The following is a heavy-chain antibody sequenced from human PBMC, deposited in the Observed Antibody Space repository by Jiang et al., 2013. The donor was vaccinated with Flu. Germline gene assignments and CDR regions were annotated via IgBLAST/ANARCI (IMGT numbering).Heavy chain of an antibody. CDR1: SGSINSNNYY. CDR3: ARPGGPTGWYYVDF. D-gene: IGHD6-19*01. Sequence: GSGLVKPSETLSLTCTVSSGSINSNNYYWGWIRQPPGKGLEWIASISYSGGTYYNPSLKSRVTISVDTSKNQFFLKLSSVTAADTAVYYCARPGGPTGWYYVDFWGQGTLVTVSS. V-gene: IGHV4-39*01. CDR2: ISYSGGT. J-gene: IGHJ4*02.